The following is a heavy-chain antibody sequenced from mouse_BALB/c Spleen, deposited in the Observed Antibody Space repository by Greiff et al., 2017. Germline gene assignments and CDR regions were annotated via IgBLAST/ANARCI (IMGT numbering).Heavy chain of an antibody. CDR2: ISYSGST. CDR1: GYSITSDYA. D-gene: IGHD2-14*01. CDR3: ARNYRYDAWFAY. V-gene: IGHV3-2*02. Sequence: VQLKESGPGLVKPSQSLSLTCTVTGYSITSDYAWNWIRQFPGNKLEWMGYISYSGSTSYNPSLKSRISITRDTSKNQFFLQLNSVTTEDTATYYCARNYRYDAWFAYWGQGTLVTVSA. J-gene: IGHJ3*01.